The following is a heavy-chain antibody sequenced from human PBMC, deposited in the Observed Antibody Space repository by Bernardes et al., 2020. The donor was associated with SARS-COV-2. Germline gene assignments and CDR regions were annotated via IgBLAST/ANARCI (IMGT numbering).Heavy chain of an antibody. CDR3: ARESSGWNYNWFDP. CDR1: GFTFSSYS. V-gene: IGHV3-48*01. J-gene: IGHJ5*02. D-gene: IGHD6-19*01. CDR2: ISSSSSTL. Sequence: GGSLRLSCAASGFTFSSYSMNWVRQAPGTGLEWVSYISSSSSTLYYADSVKGRFTISRDNAKNSLYLQMNSLRAEDTAVYYCARESSGWNYNWFDPWGQGTLVTVSS.